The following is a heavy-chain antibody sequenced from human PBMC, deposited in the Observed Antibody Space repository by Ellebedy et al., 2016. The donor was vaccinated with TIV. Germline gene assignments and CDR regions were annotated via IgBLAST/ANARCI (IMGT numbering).Heavy chain of an antibody. V-gene: IGHV1-46*01. CDR3: AHTLGSGSNSQNWFNP. D-gene: IGHD1-26*01. J-gene: IGHJ5*02. Sequence: ASVKVSCXASGYTFTSYYMHWVRQAPGQGLEWMGIINPSGGNTSYAQKFQGRVTMTRDTSTSTVYMELSRLRSDDTAVYYCAHTLGSGSNSQNWFNPWGQGTLVTVSS. CDR1: GYTFTSYY. CDR2: INPSGGNT.